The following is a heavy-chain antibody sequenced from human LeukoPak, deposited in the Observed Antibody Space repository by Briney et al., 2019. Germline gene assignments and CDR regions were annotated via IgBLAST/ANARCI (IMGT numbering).Heavy chain of an antibody. J-gene: IGHJ4*02. CDR1: GGSFSGYY. D-gene: IGHD3-10*01. CDR2: INHSGST. V-gene: IGHV4-34*01. CDR3: ASGSFREGVGY. Sequence: SETLSLTCAVYGGSFSGYYWSWFRQPPGKGLEWIGEINHSGSTNYNPSLKSRVTISVDTSKNQFSLKLSSATAADTAVYYCASGSFREGVGYWGQGTLVTVSS.